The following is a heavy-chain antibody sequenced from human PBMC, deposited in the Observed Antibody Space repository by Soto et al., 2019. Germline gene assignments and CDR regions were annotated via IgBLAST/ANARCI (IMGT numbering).Heavy chain of an antibody. CDR1: GFTFSSYE. Sequence: QPGGSLRLSXAVSGFTFSSYEMNWVRQAPGKGLEWVSYIGSSGFTIYYADSVKGRFTISRDNAKNSLYLQMNSLRVEDTALYYCTREAPRIGMDYWGQGTLVTVSS. J-gene: IGHJ4*02. CDR3: TREAPRIGMDY. V-gene: IGHV3-48*03. D-gene: IGHD1-1*01. CDR2: IGSSGFTI.